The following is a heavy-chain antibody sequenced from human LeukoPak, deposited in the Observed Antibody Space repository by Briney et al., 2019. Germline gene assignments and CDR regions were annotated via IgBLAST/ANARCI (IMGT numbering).Heavy chain of an antibody. J-gene: IGHJ3*02. V-gene: IGHV3-48*03. CDR1: GFTFSSSE. CDR2: ISSGGSTI. Sequence: PGGSLRLSCAASGFTFSSSEMNWVRQAPGKGLEWVSYISSGGSTIYYADSLKGRFTISRDNAKNSLYLQMNSLGAEDTAVYYCARLTVTTKDALDIWGQGTMVTVSS. D-gene: IGHD4-17*01. CDR3: ARLTVTTKDALDI.